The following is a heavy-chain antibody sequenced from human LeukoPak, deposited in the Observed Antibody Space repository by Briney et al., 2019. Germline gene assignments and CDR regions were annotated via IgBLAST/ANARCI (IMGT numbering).Heavy chain of an antibody. J-gene: IGHJ4*02. Sequence: SETLSLTCTVSGGSISSGGYYWSWIRQHPGKGLEWIGYIYYSGSTYYNPSLKSRVTISVDTSKNQFSLKLSSVTAADTAVYYCASSSDEFLYGDYYYVDYWGQGTLVTVSS. V-gene: IGHV4-31*03. CDR1: GGSISSGGYY. CDR2: IYYSGST. D-gene: IGHD4-17*01. CDR3: ASSSDEFLYGDYYYVDY.